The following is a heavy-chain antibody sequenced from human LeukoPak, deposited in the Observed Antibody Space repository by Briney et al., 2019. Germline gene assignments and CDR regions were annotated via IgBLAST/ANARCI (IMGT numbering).Heavy chain of an antibody. CDR3: ARDKMGGGYASQDY. CDR2: INPNSGGT. Sequence: ASVKVSCKASGYTFTSYYMHWVRQAPGQGPEWMGWINPNSGGTNYTQKFQGRVTMTRDTSISTAYMELSRLRSDDTAVYYCARDKMGGGYASQDYWGQGTLVTVSS. J-gene: IGHJ4*02. D-gene: IGHD5-12*01. CDR1: GYTFTSYY. V-gene: IGHV1-2*02.